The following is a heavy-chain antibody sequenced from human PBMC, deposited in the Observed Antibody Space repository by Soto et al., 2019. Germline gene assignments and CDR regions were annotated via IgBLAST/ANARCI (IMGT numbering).Heavy chain of an antibody. V-gene: IGHV3-23*01. CDR1: GFTFSSYT. CDR2: ISGSGGST. CDR3: AKDLWFELLSCVGYGMDV. J-gene: IGHJ6*02. Sequence: GGSLRLSCAASGFTFSSYTMSWVRQAPGKGLEWVSAISGSGGSTYYADSVKGRFTLSRDNSKNTLYMQMNTMRAADTAVYCCAKDLWFELLSCVGYGMDVWGQGTTVTVSS. D-gene: IGHD3-10*01.